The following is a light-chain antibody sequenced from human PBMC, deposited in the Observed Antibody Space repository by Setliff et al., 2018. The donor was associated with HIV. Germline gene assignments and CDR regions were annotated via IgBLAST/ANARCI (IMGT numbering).Light chain of an antibody. V-gene: IGLV2-23*02. CDR2: EVN. CDR3: CSYAGSSTWV. CDR1: SSDVGSYNL. Sequence: QSVLTQPASVSGSPGQSITISCTGTSSDVGSYNLVSWYQQNPGKAPKLMIYEVNKWPSGVSNRFSGSKSGNTASLTVSGLQAEDEAEYYCCSYAGSSTWVFGGGTKGTVL. J-gene: IGLJ3*02.